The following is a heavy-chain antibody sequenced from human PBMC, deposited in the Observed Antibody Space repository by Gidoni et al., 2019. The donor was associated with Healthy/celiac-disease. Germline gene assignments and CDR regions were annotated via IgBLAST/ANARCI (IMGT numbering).Heavy chain of an antibody. J-gene: IGHJ6*02. CDR2: IYYSGST. D-gene: IGHD2-15*01. V-gene: IGHV4-39*07. CDR1: GGSISSSSYY. CDR3: ARVDNCSGGSCYSRYGMDV. Sequence: QLQLQESGPGLVKPSETLSLTCTVSGGSISSSSYYWGWIRQPPGKGLEWIGSIYYSGSTYYNPSLKSRVTISVDTSKNQFSLKLSSVTAADTAVYYCARVDNCSGGSCYSRYGMDVWGQGTTVTVSS.